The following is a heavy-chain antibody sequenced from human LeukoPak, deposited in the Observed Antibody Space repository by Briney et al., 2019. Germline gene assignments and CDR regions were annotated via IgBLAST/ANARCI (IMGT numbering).Heavy chain of an antibody. CDR2: IIPIFGTA. Sequence: ASVKVSCKASGGTFSSYAISWVRQAPGQGLEWMGGIIPIFGTANYPQKFQGRVTITADESTSTAYMELSSLRSEDTAVYYCARDGATSANSSGYLSRAFDIWGQGTMVTVSS. V-gene: IGHV1-69*13. CDR3: ARDGATSANSSGYLSRAFDI. D-gene: IGHD3-22*01. J-gene: IGHJ3*02. CDR1: GGTFSSYA.